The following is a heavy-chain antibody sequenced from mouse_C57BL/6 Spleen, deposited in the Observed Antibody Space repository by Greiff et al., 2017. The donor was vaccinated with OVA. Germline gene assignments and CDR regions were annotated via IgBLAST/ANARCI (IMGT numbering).Heavy chain of an antibody. CDR2: ISGGGGNT. Sequence: EVQLVESGGGLVKPGGSLKLSCAASGFTFSSYTMSWVRQTPEKRLEWVATISGGGGNTYYPDSVKGRFTISRDNAKNTLYLQMSSLRSEDTALYYCARSPHWDVWYFDVWGTGTTVTVSS. CDR1: GFTFSSYT. V-gene: IGHV5-9*01. J-gene: IGHJ1*03. D-gene: IGHD4-1*01. CDR3: ARSPHWDVWYFDV.